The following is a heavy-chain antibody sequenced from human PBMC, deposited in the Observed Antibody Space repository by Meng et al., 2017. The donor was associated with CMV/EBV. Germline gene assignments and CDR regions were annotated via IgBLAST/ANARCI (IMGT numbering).Heavy chain of an antibody. CDR3: ARDPRLWVAGANPLYYFDY. V-gene: IGHV3-30*04. Sequence: GGSLRLSCAASGFTFSSYAMHWVRQAPGKGLEWAAAISYDGSNKYYADSVKGRFTSSRDNSKNTLYLQMNSLRAEDTAVYYCARDPRLWVAGANPLYYFDYWGQGTLVTVSS. CDR2: ISYDGSNK. D-gene: IGHD6-19*01. CDR1: GFTFSSYA. J-gene: IGHJ4*02.